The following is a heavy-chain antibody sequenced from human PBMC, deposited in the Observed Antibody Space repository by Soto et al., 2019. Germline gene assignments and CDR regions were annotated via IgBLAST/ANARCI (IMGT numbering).Heavy chain of an antibody. J-gene: IGHJ3*02. Sequence: EVQLVESGGGLGKPGGSLRLSCEASGFTFSSYSMNWVRQAPGKGLAWVSSISSSSSYIYYADSVKGRFTISRDNAKNSVYLQMNSLRAEDTAVYYCASSGDPGAFDIGGQGTMVTVSS. CDR2: ISSSSSYI. CDR3: ASSGDPGAFDI. V-gene: IGHV3-21*01. D-gene: IGHD4-17*01. CDR1: GFTFSSYS.